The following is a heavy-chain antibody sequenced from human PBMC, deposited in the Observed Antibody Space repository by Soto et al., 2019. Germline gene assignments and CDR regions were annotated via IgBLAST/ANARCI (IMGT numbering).Heavy chain of an antibody. J-gene: IGHJ3*01. CDR3: AKQGRYCSSASCYSGV. CDR2: IYPGDSAA. V-gene: IGHV5-51*01. D-gene: IGHD2-2*01. CDR1: GFSFTSYW. Sequence: LGESLKISCKASGFSFTSYWIGWVRQMPGKGLEWIGIIYPGDSAARYSPSFQGQVTISVDKSITTAYLQWSSLTASDTAIYYCAKQGRYCSSASCYSGVWGQGTMVTVSS.